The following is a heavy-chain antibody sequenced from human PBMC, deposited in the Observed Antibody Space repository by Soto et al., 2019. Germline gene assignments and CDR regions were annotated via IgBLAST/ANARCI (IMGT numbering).Heavy chain of an antibody. J-gene: IGHJ6*02. CDR3: ARDSTMSGMDV. V-gene: IGHV3-30-3*01. D-gene: IGHD3-10*02. CDR1: GFTFSSYA. CDR2: ISYDGSNK. Sequence: GGSLRLSCAASGFTFSSYAMHWVRQAPGKGLEWVAVISYDGSNKYYADSVKGRFTISRDNSKNTLYLQMNSLRAEDTAVYYCARDSTMSGMDVWGQGTTVTSP.